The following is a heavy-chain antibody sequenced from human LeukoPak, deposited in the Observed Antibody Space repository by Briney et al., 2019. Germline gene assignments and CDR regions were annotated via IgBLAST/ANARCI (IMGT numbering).Heavy chain of an antibody. Sequence: GGSLRLSCVASGFTFSSYWMHWVRQAPGKGLVWVSRINTDGSITSYADSVKGRFTISRDNAKNTLYLQMNSLRAEDTAVYYCARADSARHFDYWGQGTLVTVSS. D-gene: IGHD2-15*01. V-gene: IGHV3-74*01. CDR1: GFTFSSYW. J-gene: IGHJ4*02. CDR2: INTDGSIT. CDR3: ARADSARHFDY.